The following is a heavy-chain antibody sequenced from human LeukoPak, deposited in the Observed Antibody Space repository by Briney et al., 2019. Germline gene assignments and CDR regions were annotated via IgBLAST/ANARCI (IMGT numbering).Heavy chain of an antibody. Sequence: GASVKVSCKASGYTFTSYGISWVRQAPGQGLEWMGWISAYNGNTNYAQRLQGRVTMTTDTSTSTAYMELRSLRSDDTAVYYCARSVIYGDYMGVFDPWGQGTLVTVSS. CDR2: ISAYNGNT. D-gene: IGHD4-17*01. CDR1: GYTFTSYG. CDR3: ARSVIYGDYMGVFDP. V-gene: IGHV1-18*01. J-gene: IGHJ5*02.